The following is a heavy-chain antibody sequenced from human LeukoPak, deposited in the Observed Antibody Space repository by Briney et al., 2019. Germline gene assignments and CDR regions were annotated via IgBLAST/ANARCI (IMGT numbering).Heavy chain of an antibody. J-gene: IGHJ4*02. D-gene: IGHD2-2*01. CDR3: ARDGVVPAAIADY. CDR2: IIPIFGIA. Sequence: SVKVSCKASGGTFSSYAISWVRQAPGQGLEWMGRIIPIFGIANYAQKFQGRVTIIADKSTSTAYMELSSLRSEDTAVYYCARDGVVPAAIADYWGQGTLVTVSS. CDR1: GGTFSSYA. V-gene: IGHV1-69*04.